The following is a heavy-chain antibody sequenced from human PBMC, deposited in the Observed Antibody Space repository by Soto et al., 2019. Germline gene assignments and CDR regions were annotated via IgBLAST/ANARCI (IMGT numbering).Heavy chain of an antibody. J-gene: IGHJ4*02. Sequence: YGPTLVNPTPTLPLTCTFAGFSLITSGMRVSRITQPQGKALEWLARIDWDDDKFYNTSLKTRLTISNDSSKNQVVLTMTNMDPVDTATYYCARMFHCSGGTCPFDYWGQGAMVTVSS. CDR3: ARMFHCSGGTCPFDY. D-gene: IGHD2-15*01. V-gene: IGHV2-70*04. CDR2: IDWDDDK. CDR1: GFSLITSGMR.